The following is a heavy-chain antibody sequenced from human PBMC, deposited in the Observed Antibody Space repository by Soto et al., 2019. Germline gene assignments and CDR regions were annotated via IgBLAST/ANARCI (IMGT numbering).Heavy chain of an antibody. CDR3: ARDGPGVVAYL. CDR2: ISSSSSYI. D-gene: IGHD2-2*01. J-gene: IGHJ4*02. V-gene: IGHV3-21*01. CDR1: GFTFSSYS. Sequence: EVQLVESGGGLVKPGGSLRLSCAASGFTFSSYSMNWVRQAPGKGLEWVSSISSSSSYIYYADSVKGRFTISRDNAKNSRYLQMNSLRAEDTAVYYCARDGPGVVAYLWGQGTLVTVSS.